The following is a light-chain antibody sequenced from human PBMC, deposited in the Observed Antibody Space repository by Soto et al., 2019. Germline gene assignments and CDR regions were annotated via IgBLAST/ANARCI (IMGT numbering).Light chain of an antibody. J-gene: IGKJ1*01. V-gene: IGKV1-39*01. CDR2: AAS. CDR3: QQSYSSPPT. CDR1: QSISNH. Sequence: IQMTQSPSSLSSSVEDRVIITCRASQSISNHLNWYQQRPGKAPKLLIFAASSLQSGVPSRFSGSRSGTDFTLTISSLQPEDFATYYCQQSYSSPPTFGQGTKVDIK.